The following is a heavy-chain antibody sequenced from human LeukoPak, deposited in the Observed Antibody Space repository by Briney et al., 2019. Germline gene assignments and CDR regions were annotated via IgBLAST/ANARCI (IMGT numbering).Heavy chain of an antibody. CDR2: ISGSGGST. Sequence: NPGGSLRLSCAASGFTFNAYSMGWVRQAPGKGLEWVSAISGSGGSTYYADSVKGRFTISRDNAKNSLYLQMNSLRAEDTAVYYCARDQAGHDSSGYYGGYWGQGTLVTVSS. CDR3: ARDQAGHDSSGYYGGY. J-gene: IGHJ4*02. D-gene: IGHD3-22*01. CDR1: GFTFNAYS. V-gene: IGHV3-21*01.